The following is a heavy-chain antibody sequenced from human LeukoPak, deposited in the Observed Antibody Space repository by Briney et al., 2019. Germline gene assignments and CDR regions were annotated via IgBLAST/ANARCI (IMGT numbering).Heavy chain of an antibody. D-gene: IGHD3-22*01. CDR3: AREYYDSSGYYYFFDY. CDR1: GGSISSGGYS. CDR2: IYYSGST. Sequence: SETLSLTCAVSGGSISSGGYSWSWIRQPPGKGLEWIGYIYYSGSTYYNPSLKSRVTISVDTSKNQFSLKLSSVTAADTAVYYCAREYYDSSGYYYFFDYWGQGTLVTVSS. J-gene: IGHJ4*02. V-gene: IGHV4-30-4*07.